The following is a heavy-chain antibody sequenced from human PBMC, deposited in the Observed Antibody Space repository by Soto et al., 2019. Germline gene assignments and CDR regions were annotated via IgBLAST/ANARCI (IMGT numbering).Heavy chain of an antibody. D-gene: IGHD3-22*01. V-gene: IGHV3-53*01. J-gene: IGHJ6*02. Sequence: EVQLVESGGGLIQPGGSLRLSCAASGFTVSSNYMSWVRQAPGQGLEWVSVIYSGGSTYYADSVKGRFTISRDNAKNTLYLQMNSLRAEDTAVYYCARGPAIDYGMDVWGQGTTVTVSS. CDR3: ARGPAIDYGMDV. CDR1: GFTVSSNY. CDR2: IYSGGST.